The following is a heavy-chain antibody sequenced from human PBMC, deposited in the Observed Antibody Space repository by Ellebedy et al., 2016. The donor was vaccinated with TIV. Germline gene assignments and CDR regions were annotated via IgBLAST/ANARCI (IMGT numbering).Heavy chain of an antibody. CDR2: IYTSGYT. V-gene: IGHV4-4*07. CDR3: ARGDRRTSMLIFDN. CDR1: GGSISSYY. J-gene: IGHJ4*02. Sequence: MPSETLSLTCTVSGGSISSYYWNWVRQPAGKGLEWIGRIYTSGYTNYNPSLRSRVTLSFDTSKDQFSLKLSSVTAADTAVYYCARGDRRTSMLIFDNWGQGTLVTVSS. D-gene: IGHD3-10*02.